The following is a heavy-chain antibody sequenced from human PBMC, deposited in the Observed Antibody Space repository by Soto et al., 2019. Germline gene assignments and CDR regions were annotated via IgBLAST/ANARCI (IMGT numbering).Heavy chain of an antibody. D-gene: IGHD5-18*01. CDR1: GGSISSGGYY. CDR3: ARVFRGYRNAIALNWFDP. J-gene: IGHJ5*02. CDR2: IYYSGST. V-gene: IGHV4-31*03. Sequence: SETLSLTCTVSGGSISSGGYYWSWIRQHPGKGLEWIGYIYYSGSTYYNPSLESRVTISVDTSKNQFSLKLSSVTAADTAVYYCARVFRGYRNAIALNWFDPWGQGTLVTVSS.